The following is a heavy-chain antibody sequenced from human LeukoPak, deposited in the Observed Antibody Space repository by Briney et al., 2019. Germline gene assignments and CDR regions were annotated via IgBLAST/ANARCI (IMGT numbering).Heavy chain of an antibody. CDR1: GFTFDDYA. CDR2: ISWNSGSI. CDR3: AKLGDIGGSSNYYYYGMDV. Sequence: QPGRSLRLSCAASGFTFDDYAMHWVRQAPGKGLEWVSGISWNSGSIGYADSVKGRFTISRDSAKNSLYLQMNSLRAEDTALYYCAKLGDIGGSSNYYYYGMDVWGQGTTVTVSS. D-gene: IGHD1-26*01. J-gene: IGHJ6*02. V-gene: IGHV3-9*01.